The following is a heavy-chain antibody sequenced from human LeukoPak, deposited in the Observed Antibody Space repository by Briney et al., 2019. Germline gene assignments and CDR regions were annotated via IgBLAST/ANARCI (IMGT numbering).Heavy chain of an antibody. D-gene: IGHD6-13*01. CDR2: ISGSGGST. V-gene: IGHV3-23*01. CDR3: AKGAVRSSWLGIYYYYMDV. Sequence: GGSLRLSCAASGFTFSSYGMSWVRQAPGKGLEWVSAISGSGGSTYYADSVKGRFTISRDNSKNTLYLQMNSLRAEDTAVYYCAKGAVRSSWLGIYYYYMDVWGKGTTVTISS. CDR1: GFTFSSYG. J-gene: IGHJ6*03.